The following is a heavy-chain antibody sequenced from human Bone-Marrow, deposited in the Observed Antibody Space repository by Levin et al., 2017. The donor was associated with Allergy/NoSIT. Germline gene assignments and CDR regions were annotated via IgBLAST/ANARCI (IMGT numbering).Heavy chain of an antibody. CDR3: VRRGPTEWGDFDL. Sequence: GGSLRLSCAASGFAFRSHSMNWVRRAPGKRLEWVSGISGSGAVAFYADPVRGRFTIPRDNMKNTLYLQMSSLRVEDTAIYYCVRRGPTEWGDFDLWGQRTLVSVAS. V-gene: IGHV3-23*01. CDR2: ISGSGAVA. D-gene: IGHD1-26*01. J-gene: IGHJ4*02. CDR1: GFAFRSHS.